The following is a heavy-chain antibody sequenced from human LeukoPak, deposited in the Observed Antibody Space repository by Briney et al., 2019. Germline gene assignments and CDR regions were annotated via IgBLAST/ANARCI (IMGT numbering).Heavy chain of an antibody. CDR1: GFTFSSYG. CDR3: AKPLRFLEWAPGDY. D-gene: IGHD3-3*01. J-gene: IGHJ4*02. CDR2: IRYDGSNK. V-gene: IGHV3-30*02. Sequence: GGSLRLSCAASGFTFSSYGMHWVRQAPGKGLEWVAFIRYDGSNKYYADSVKGRFTISRDNSKNTLYLQMNSLRAEDTAVYYCAKPLRFLEWAPGDYWGQGTLVTVSS.